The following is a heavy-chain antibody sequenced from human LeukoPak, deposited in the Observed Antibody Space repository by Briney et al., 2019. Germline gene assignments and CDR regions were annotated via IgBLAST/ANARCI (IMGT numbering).Heavy chain of an antibody. CDR2: IRSWYHGGTQ. CDR3: TKDRPYTGGGIIAS. Sequence: GGPLSLFCTVSGLRFRHSWMTWVRQAPGKGLECVGQIRSWYHGGTQDVGATVKGEYIISREDSRNTVYLQLNSLKSEDTAVYYCTKDRPYTGGGIIASWGPGTLVTVSS. D-gene: IGHD3-16*01. J-gene: IGHJ5*01. CDR1: GLRFRHSW. V-gene: IGHV3-15*01.